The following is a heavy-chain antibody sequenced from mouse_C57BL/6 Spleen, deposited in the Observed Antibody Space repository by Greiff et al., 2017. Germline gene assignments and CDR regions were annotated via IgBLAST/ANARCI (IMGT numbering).Heavy chain of an antibody. J-gene: IGHJ3*01. CDR1: GFSFNTYA. Sequence: EVKLMESGGGLVQPKGSLKISCAASGFSFNTYAMNWVRQAPGKGLEWVARIRSKSNNDAPYYADSVKDRLTISRYDSGSMLYLQMNNLKTEYTAMYFCMRSSSFAYWGQGTLVTVSA. CDR3: MRSSSFAY. V-gene: IGHV10-1*01. CDR2: IRSKSNNDAP. D-gene: IGHD1-1*01.